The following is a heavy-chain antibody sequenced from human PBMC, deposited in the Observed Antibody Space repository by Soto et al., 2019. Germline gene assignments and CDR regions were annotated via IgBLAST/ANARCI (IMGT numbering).Heavy chain of an antibody. CDR3: AKNYRGYCPSCAFDI. D-gene: IGHD3-22*01. V-gene: IGHV3-30*18. Sequence: PGGSLRLPCAASGFTFCRYGMPWVRQAPGKGLEWVAVISYDGSNKYYADSVKGRFTISRGNSKNTLYLQMNSLRAEDTAVYYCAKNYRGYCPSCAFDIWGQGTMVTVSS. CDR2: ISYDGSNK. CDR1: GFTFCRYG. J-gene: IGHJ3*02.